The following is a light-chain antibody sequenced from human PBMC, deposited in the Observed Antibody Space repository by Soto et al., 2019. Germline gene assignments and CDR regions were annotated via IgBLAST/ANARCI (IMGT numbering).Light chain of an antibody. CDR1: QSVSSSY. J-gene: IGKJ1*01. CDR2: GAS. CDR3: QQYGISPGT. Sequence: EIVLTQSPGTLSLSPGERATLSCRASQSVSSSYLAWYQQKPGQAPRLLIYGASSRATGIPDRFSGSGSGTDFPLTISRLEPEDFAVYYCQQYGISPGTFGQGTKVEIK. V-gene: IGKV3-20*01.